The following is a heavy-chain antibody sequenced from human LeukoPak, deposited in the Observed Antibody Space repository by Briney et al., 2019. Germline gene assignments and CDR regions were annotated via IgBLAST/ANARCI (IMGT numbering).Heavy chain of an antibody. CDR2: IRPDGSEG. CDR3: AELGITMIGGV. J-gene: IGHJ6*04. D-gene: IGHD3-10*02. Sequence: PGGSLRLSCTTSGITFSNSWMSWVRQAPGKGLEWVATIRPDGSEGYYADSVRGRFTISRDNPKNSFYLQMSSLRAEDTGVFYCAELGITMIGGVWGKGTTVTISS. V-gene: IGHV3-7*01. CDR1: GITFSNSW.